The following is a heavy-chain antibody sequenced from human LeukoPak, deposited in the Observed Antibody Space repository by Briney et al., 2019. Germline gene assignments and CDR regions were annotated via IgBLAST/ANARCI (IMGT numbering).Heavy chain of an antibody. Sequence: GGSLRLSCAASGFTFSTYGMHWVRQAPGKGLEWVAVIWYDGSIKNYGASVKGRFTISRDNSMNTVYLQMDSLRAEDTALYYCARGQQLVKTDWGQGTLGTGSS. CDR1: GFTFSTYG. CDR2: IWYDGSIK. D-gene: IGHD6-13*01. V-gene: IGHV3-33*01. J-gene: IGHJ4*02. CDR3: ARGQQLVKTD.